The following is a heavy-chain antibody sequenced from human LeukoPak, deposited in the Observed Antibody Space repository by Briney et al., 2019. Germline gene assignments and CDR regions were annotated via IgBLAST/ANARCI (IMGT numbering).Heavy chain of an antibody. CDR3: ARSTVLGRDFDY. CDR2: INPNSGGT. CDR1: GYTFTGYY. V-gene: IGHV1-2*02. D-gene: IGHD2/OR15-2a*01. Sequence: SVTLSCKASGYTFTGYYMHWVRQAPGQGLEWMGWINPNSGGTNYAQKFQGRVTMTRDTSISTAYMELSRLTSDDTAVYYCARSTVLGRDFDYWGQGTLVTVSS. J-gene: IGHJ4*02.